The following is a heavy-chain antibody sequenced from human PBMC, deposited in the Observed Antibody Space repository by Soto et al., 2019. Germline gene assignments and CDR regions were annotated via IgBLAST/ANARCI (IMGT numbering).Heavy chain of an antibody. V-gene: IGHV3-7*03. CDR1: GFTFSSYY. CDR2: IKQDGSEK. D-gene: IGHD6-13*01. J-gene: IGHJ4*02. CDR3: GRWARGAAGGTF. Sequence: EVQLVESGGGLVQPGGSLRLSCVASGFTFSSYYMMWARQVPGRGLEWLTKIKQDGSEKSYVDSVRGRFTISRDKAKESVCPQMESLGAGGAGVYFCGRWARGAAGGTFWGQGTLV.